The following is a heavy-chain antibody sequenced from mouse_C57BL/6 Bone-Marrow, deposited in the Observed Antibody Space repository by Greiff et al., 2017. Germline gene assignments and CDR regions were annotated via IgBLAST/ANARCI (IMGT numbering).Heavy chain of an antibody. CDR3: ARRDYYGSHWYFDV. CDR1: GYTFTSYW. V-gene: IGHV1-52*01. J-gene: IGHJ1*03. CDR2: IDPSDSET. Sequence: QVQLQQPGAELVRPGSSVKLSCKASGYTFTSYWMHWVKQRPIQGLEWIGNIDPSDSETHYNQKFKDKATLTVDKSSSPAYMQLSSLTSEDSAVYYCARRDYYGSHWYFDVWGTGTTVTVSS. D-gene: IGHD1-1*01.